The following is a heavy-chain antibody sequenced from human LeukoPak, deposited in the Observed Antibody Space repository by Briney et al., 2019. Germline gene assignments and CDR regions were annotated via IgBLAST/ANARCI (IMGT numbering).Heavy chain of an antibody. CDR3: ARDESYYDSSGYPT. J-gene: IGHJ5*02. V-gene: IGHV4-34*01. Sequence: ASETLSLTCAVYGGSFSGYYWSWIRQPPGKGLEWIGEINHSGSTNYNPSLKSRVTISVDTSKNQFSLKLSSVTAADTAVYYCARDESYYDSSGYPTWGQGTLVTVSS. CDR1: GGSFSGYY. D-gene: IGHD3-22*01. CDR2: INHSGST.